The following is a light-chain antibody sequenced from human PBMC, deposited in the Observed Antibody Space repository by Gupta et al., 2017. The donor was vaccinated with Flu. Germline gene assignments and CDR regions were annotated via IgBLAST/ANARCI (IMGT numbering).Light chain of an antibody. CDR3: QKYNGAPWT. J-gene: IGKJ1*01. CDR1: QANSDD. V-gene: IGKV1-27*01. Sequence: DIQVTQSPSSLSASIGDRVTITCRASQANSDDLAWYQQKPGKVPKLLIYAASTLQSGVSSRFSGSGSGTDFTLTISSLQPEDVATYYCQKYNGAPWTFGQGTKVEIK. CDR2: AAS.